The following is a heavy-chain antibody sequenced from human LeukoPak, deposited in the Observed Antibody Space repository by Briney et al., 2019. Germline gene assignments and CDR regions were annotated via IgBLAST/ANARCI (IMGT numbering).Heavy chain of an antibody. CDR1: GYTFTSYG. V-gene: IGHV1-18*01. Sequence: GASVKVSCKASGYTFTSYGISWVRQAPGQGLEWMGWISAYNGNTNYAQKLQGRVTMTTDTSTSTAYMELRSLRSDDTAVYYCARVPCSGGSCYVNWFDPWGQGTLVTVSS. D-gene: IGHD2-15*01. CDR2: ISAYNGNT. CDR3: ARVPCSGGSCYVNWFDP. J-gene: IGHJ5*02.